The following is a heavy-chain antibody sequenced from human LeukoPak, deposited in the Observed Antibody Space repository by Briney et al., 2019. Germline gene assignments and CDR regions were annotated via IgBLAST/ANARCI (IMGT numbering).Heavy chain of an antibody. V-gene: IGHV4-39*01. CDR3: ARLGRWELVPDY. D-gene: IGHD1-26*01. CDR2: IYYSGST. J-gene: IGHJ4*02. CDR1: GGSISSSSYY. Sequence: PSETLSLTCTVSGGSISSSSYYWGWIRQPPGKGLEWIGSIYYSGSTYYNPSLKSRVTISVDTSKNQFSLKLSSVTAADTAVYYCARLGRWELVPDYWGQGTLVTVSS.